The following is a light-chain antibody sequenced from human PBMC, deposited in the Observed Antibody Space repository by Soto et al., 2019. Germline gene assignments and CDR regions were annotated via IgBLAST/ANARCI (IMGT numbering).Light chain of an antibody. J-gene: IGKJ2*01. CDR3: QQSHGIPYT. V-gene: IGKV1-39*01. Sequence: DIQMTQSPSSLSASVGDRVTITCRASQTISTYLNWYQQEPGKAPKLLIYAASSLQSGVPSRFSGCGSGTDFTLPISSLQPEDFAAYYCQQSHGIPYTFGQGTKLEIK. CDR2: AAS. CDR1: QTISTY.